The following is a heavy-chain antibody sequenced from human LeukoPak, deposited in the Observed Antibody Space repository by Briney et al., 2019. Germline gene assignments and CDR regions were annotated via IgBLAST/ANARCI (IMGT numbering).Heavy chain of an antibody. CDR2: NSAYNGNT. Sequence: ATVKVSCKASGYTFTSYGISWVRQDPGQGLEWMGWNSAYNGNTNYAQKLPGRVTMTTDTSTSTAYMELRSPRSDDTAVYYCARYLNYDFWSGDNTHGGFDYWGQGTLVTVSS. J-gene: IGHJ4*02. V-gene: IGHV1-18*01. CDR1: GYTFTSYG. D-gene: IGHD3-3*01. CDR3: ARYLNYDFWSGDNTHGGFDY.